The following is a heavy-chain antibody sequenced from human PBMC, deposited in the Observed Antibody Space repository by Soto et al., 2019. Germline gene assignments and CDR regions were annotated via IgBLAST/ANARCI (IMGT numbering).Heavy chain of an antibody. Sequence: QVQLVQSGAEVKKPGASVKVSCKASGYTFTSYGISWVRQAPGQGLEWMGWISAYNGNTNYAQKLQGRVTMTTDTSTSTAYMELRSLRSDDTAVYYCARGAPHLLAAASYYYYGMDVWGQGTTVTVSS. CDR1: GYTFTSYG. J-gene: IGHJ6*02. D-gene: IGHD6-13*01. V-gene: IGHV1-18*01. CDR3: ARGAPHLLAAASYYYYGMDV. CDR2: ISAYNGNT.